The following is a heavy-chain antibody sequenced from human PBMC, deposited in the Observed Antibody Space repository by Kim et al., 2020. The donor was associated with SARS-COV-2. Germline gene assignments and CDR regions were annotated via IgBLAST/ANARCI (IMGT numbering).Heavy chain of an antibody. D-gene: IGHD6-19*01. CDR1: GGSISSYY. V-gene: IGHV4-59*13. CDR2: IYYSGST. J-gene: IGHJ4*02. CDR3: AREGCDGSGWYPGCYFDY. Sequence: SETLSLTCTVSGGSISSYYWSWIRQPPGKGLEWIGYIYYSGSTNYNPSLKSRVTISVDTSKNQFSLKLSSVTAADTAVYYCAREGCDGSGWYPGCYFDYWGQGTLVTVSS.